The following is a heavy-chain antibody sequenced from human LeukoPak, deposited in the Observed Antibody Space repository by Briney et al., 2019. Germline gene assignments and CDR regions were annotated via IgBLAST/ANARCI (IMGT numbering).Heavy chain of an antibody. V-gene: IGHV3-30*04. J-gene: IGHJ4*02. Sequence: GGSLRLSCAASGFTFSSYAMHGVRQAPGKGLEWVAVISYDGSNKYYADSVKGRFTISRDNSKNTLYLQMNSLRAEDTAVYYCARDGEEWLLLPRFDYWGQGTLVTVSS. CDR3: ARDGEEWLLLPRFDY. D-gene: IGHD3-22*01. CDR2: ISYDGSNK. CDR1: GFTFSSYA.